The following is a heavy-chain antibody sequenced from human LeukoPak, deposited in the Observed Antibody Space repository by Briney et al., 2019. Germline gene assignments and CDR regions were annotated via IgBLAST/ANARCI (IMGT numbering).Heavy chain of an antibody. D-gene: IGHD3-22*01. Sequence: SETLSLTCTVSGGSISSGGYYWSWIRQHPGKGLEWIGYIYYSGSTYYNPSLKSRVTISVDTSKNQFSLKLSSVTAADTAVYYCAGNYYDSRNLFDYWGQGTLVTVSS. CDR3: AGNYYDSRNLFDY. J-gene: IGHJ4*02. V-gene: IGHV4-31*03. CDR1: GGSISSGGYY. CDR2: IYYSGST.